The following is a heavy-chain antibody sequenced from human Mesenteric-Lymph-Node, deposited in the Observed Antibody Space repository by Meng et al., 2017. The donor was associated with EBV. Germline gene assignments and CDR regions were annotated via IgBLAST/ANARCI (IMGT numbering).Heavy chain of an antibody. Sequence: QVRLAESGGGGVQPWRSLRLSCAASGFDFSSHAMHWLRQAPGKGPEWVALLSFDGSESYAESVKGRFTISRDNSKNTLYLQMNSLRREDTAVYFCARGGDLVVVSPMEDYWGQGTLVTVSS. D-gene: IGHD2-2*01. CDR2: LSFDGSE. J-gene: IGHJ4*02. V-gene: IGHV3-30-3*01. CDR3: ARGGDLVVVSPMEDY. CDR1: GFDFSSHA.